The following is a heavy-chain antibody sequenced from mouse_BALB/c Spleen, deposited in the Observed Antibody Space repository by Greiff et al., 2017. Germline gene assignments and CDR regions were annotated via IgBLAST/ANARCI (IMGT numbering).Heavy chain of an antibody. CDR2: IWGGGST. CDR1: GFSLSRYS. Sequence: QVQLKESGPGLVAPSQSLSITCTVSGFSLSRYSVHWVRQPPGKGLEWLGMIWGGGSTDYNSALKSRLSISKDNSKSQVFLKMNSLQTDDTAMYYCAINDGHYGNYEAWFAYWGQGTLVTVSA. D-gene: IGHD2-1*01. CDR3: AINDGHYGNYEAWFAY. J-gene: IGHJ3*01. V-gene: IGHV2-6-4*01.